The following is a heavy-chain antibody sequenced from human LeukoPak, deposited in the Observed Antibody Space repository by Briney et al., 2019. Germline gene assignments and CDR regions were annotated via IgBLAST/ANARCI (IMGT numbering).Heavy chain of an antibody. CDR1: GFTVSSDY. D-gene: IGHD2-8*01. J-gene: IGHJ4*02. Sequence: GGSLRLSCAASGFTVSSDYMSWVRQAPGKGLEWVSAISGSGGSTYYADSVKGRFTISRDNSKNTLYLQMNSLRAEDTAVYYCAKVGYCTNGVCSKFDYWGQGTLVTVSS. CDR2: ISGSGGST. V-gene: IGHV3-23*01. CDR3: AKVGYCTNGVCSKFDY.